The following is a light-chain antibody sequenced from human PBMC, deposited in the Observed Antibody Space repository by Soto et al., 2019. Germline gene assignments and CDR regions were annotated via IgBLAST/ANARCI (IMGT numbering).Light chain of an antibody. J-gene: IGLJ3*02. Sequence: QSALTQPASVSGSPGQSITISCSGTGSDVGSYNLVSWYKHHPGKAPKHIMYQVTKRPSGVCNRFSGSKSGNTASLTISGLQSADEADYYCCSFAGSTWVFGGGTKVTVL. CDR1: GSDVGSYNL. CDR2: QVT. V-gene: IGLV2-23*02. CDR3: CSFAGSTWV.